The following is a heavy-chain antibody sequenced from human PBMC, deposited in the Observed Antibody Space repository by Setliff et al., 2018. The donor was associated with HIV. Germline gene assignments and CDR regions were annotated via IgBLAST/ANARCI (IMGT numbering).Heavy chain of an antibody. CDR1: GYTFTNYG. Sequence: ASVKVSCKASGYTFTNYGITWVRQAPEQGLEWRGWISAYNGIINYAQNLQGRVTMTTDTSTRTAYMELRSLRSDDTAVYYCARDLRQVETTGGSYYYYMDVWGKGTTVTSP. V-gene: IGHV1-18*01. CDR3: ARDLRQVETTGGSYYYYMDV. CDR2: ISAYNGII. D-gene: IGHD4-17*01. J-gene: IGHJ6*03.